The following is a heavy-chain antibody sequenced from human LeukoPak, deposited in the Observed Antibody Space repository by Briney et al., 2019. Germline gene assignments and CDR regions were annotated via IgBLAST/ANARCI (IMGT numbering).Heavy chain of an antibody. J-gene: IGHJ4*02. CDR3: ARGRPTNLGGIY. D-gene: IGHD7-27*01. Sequence: ASVKDSCKASGYTFTSHHINWVRQAAGRGFEWMGWMNPNSGNTVYAQKFQGRITMTWDTSMSTAYMELSSLRSEDTAVYYCARGRPTNLGGIYWGQGTLVTVSS. CDR2: MNPNSGNT. V-gene: IGHV1-8*01. CDR1: GYTFTSHH.